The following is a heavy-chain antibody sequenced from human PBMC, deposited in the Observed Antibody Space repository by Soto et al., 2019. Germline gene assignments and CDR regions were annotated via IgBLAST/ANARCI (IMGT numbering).Heavy chain of an antibody. Sequence: EVQLVESGGDLVQRGGSLRLSCVASGFTFSVYSMNWVRQAPGQGLEWFSYITSDTKTIKYADSVKGRFTISRGYAKNSVYLQMNSLRDEATAVYYCARSVEGHFDYWGKGTVVTVSS. V-gene: IGHV3-48*02. CDR2: ITSDTKTI. CDR1: GFTFSVYS. J-gene: IGHJ4*02. CDR3: ARSVEGHFDY. D-gene: IGHD6-19*01.